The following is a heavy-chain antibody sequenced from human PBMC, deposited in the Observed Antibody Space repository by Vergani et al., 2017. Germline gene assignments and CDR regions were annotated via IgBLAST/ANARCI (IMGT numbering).Heavy chain of an antibody. CDR3: ARDRGPYDYVWGSYRGYFDY. J-gene: IGHJ4*02. CDR2: INHSGST. V-gene: IGHV4-34*01. D-gene: IGHD3-16*02. CDR1: GGSFSGYY. Sequence: QVQLQQWGAGLLKPSETLSLTCAVYGGSFSGYYWSWIRQPPGKGLEWIGEINHSGSTNYNPSLKSRVTISVDTSKNQFSLKLSSVTAADTAVYYCARDRGPYDYVWGSYRGYFDYWGQGTLVTVSS.